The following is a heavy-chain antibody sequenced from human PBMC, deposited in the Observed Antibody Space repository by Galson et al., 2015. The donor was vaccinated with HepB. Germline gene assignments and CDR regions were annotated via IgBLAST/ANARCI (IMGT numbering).Heavy chain of an antibody. Sequence: SLRLSCAASGFTFSSYALGWVRQAPGKGREWVSTISGSGGSTYYADSVKGRFTISRDNSKNTLSLQMNSLRAEDTAVYYCAKEGGYGGGVVDYWGQVTLVTVSS. CDR1: GFTFSSYA. CDR2: ISGSGGST. CDR3: AKEGGYGGGVVDY. D-gene: IGHD4-23*01. V-gene: IGHV3-23*01. J-gene: IGHJ4*02.